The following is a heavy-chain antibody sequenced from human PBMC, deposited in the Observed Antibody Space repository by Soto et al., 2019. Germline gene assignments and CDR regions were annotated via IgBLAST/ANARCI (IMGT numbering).Heavy chain of an antibody. J-gene: IGHJ5*02. Sequence: QVQLVQSGAEVKKPGSSVKVSCKASGGTFSSYAISWVRQAPGQGLEWMGGIIPIFGTANYAQKFQGRVTLTANESTSTAYIERSSLRSEDTAVYYCARTPRTHSKRPGRPQYNWFDPWGQGTLVTVSS. V-gene: IGHV1-69*01. CDR1: GGTFSSYA. CDR2: IIPIFGTA. CDR3: ARTPRTHSKRPGRPQYNWFDP. D-gene: IGHD2-21*01.